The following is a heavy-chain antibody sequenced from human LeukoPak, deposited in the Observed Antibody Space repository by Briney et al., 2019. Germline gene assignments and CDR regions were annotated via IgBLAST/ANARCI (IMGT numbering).Heavy chain of an antibody. CDR3: AEDAHTAMVTWYFDL. D-gene: IGHD5-18*01. J-gene: IGHJ2*01. Sequence: PGGSLRLSCAASGFTFSSYWMTWVRQAPGKGLEWVATMKEDGSEKYYVDSVKGRFTISRDNSKNTLYLQMNSLRAEDTAVYYCAEDAHTAMVTWYFDLWGRGTLVTVSS. CDR1: GFTFSSYW. V-gene: IGHV3-7*03. CDR2: MKEDGSEK.